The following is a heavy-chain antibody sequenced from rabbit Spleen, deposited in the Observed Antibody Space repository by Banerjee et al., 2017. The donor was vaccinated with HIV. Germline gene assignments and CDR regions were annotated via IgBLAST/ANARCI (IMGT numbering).Heavy chain of an antibody. V-gene: IGHV1S45*01. Sequence: QEQLVESGGGLVKPEGSLKLSCTASGFSFSNKAVMCWVRQAPGKGLEWIACINAVTGKAVYASWAKGRFTFSKTSSTTVTLQLNSLTAADTATYFCARGSATMTMVITGYYLTLWGPGTLVTVS. CDR3: ARGSATMTMVITGYYLTL. D-gene: IGHD2-1*01. CDR2: INAVTGKA. J-gene: IGHJ4*01. CDR1: GFSFSNKAV.